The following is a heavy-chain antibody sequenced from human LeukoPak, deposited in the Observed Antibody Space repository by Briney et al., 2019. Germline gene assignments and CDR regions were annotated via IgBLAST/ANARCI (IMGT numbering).Heavy chain of an antibody. V-gene: IGHV1-2*02. Sequence: ASVKVSCKASGYTFTGYYMHWVRQAPGQGLEWMGWINPNSGGTNYAQKFQGRVTMTRDTSISTAYMELSRLRSDDTAVYYCARARITMVRGVIGACDIWGQGTMVTVSS. CDR2: INPNSGGT. J-gene: IGHJ3*02. CDR3: ARARITMVRGVIGACDI. D-gene: IGHD3-10*01. CDR1: GYTFTGYY.